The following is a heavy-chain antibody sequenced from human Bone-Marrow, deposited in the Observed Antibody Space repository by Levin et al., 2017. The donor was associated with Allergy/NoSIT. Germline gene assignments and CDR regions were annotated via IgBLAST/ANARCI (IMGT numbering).Heavy chain of an antibody. CDR1: GFTFSSYS. CDR3: ARDLDVDSSGYYYDHRYSPQMEGIFDY. J-gene: IGHJ4*02. CDR2: ISSSSSYI. D-gene: IGHD3-22*01. V-gene: IGHV3-21*01. Sequence: SGGSLRLSCAASGFTFSSYSMNWVRQAPGKGLEWVSSISSSSSYIYYADSVKGRFTISRDNAKNSLYLQMNSLRAEDTAVYYCARDLDVDSSGYYYDHRYSPQMEGIFDYWAREPWSPSPQ.